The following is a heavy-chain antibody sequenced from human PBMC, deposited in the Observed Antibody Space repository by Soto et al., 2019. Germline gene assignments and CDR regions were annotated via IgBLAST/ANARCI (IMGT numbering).Heavy chain of an antibody. J-gene: IGHJ6*02. V-gene: IGHV3-33*01. CDR1: GVSFSSCG. CDR3: ARDRGIKLWSSSYYCMDV. Sequence: PAGSLTLSCAVSGVSFSSCGYYWVRQGPDPGLEWVVVILYDRSNKYYAASVKGRFTISRDNSKNTLYLQMNSLRAADTAVYYCARDRGIKLWSSSYYCMDVWGQGTPVTVSS. CDR2: ILYDRSNK. D-gene: IGHD5-18*01.